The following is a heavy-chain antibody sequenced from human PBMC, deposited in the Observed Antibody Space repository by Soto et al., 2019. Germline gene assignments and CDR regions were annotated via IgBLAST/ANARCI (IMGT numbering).Heavy chain of an antibody. D-gene: IGHD2-21*01. CDR1: GFSFSRHA. V-gene: IGHV3-23*01. CDR2: IGGSGTFT. Sequence: EVELLESGGGLVQPGGSLRLSCAAAGFSFSRHAMSWVRQAPGKGLEWVSGIGGSGTFTMYADSVKGRFTVSSDNSKNTLYLQMNNLRPDHTAVYFCAKHVVGDRAEYFQVWGQGTLVTLAS. CDR3: AKHVVGDRAEYFQV. J-gene: IGHJ1*01.